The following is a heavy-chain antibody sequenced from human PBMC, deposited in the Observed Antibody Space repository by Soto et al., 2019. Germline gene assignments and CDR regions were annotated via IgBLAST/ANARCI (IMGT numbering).Heavy chain of an antibody. Sequence: ASVKVSCKASGYTFTGYYMHWVRQAPGQGLEWMGWINPNSGGTNYAQKFQGWVTMTRDTSISIAYMELSRLRSDDTAVYYCARDSEITIFGVVISPRYGMDVWGQGTTVTAP. D-gene: IGHD3-3*01. CDR1: GYTFTGYY. CDR3: ARDSEITIFGVVISPRYGMDV. J-gene: IGHJ6*02. V-gene: IGHV1-2*04. CDR2: INPNSGGT.